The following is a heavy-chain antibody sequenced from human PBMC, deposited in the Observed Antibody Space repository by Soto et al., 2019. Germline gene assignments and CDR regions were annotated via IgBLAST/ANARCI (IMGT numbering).Heavy chain of an antibody. V-gene: IGHV1-18*01. CDR3: ARDIVVVPAAMHAFDI. D-gene: IGHD2-2*01. CDR1: GYTFTSYG. J-gene: IGHJ3*02. Sequence: GASVKVSCKASGYTFTSYGISWVRQAPGQGLEWMGWISAYSGNTNYAQKLQGRVTMTTDTSTSTAYMELRSLRSDDTAVYYCARDIVVVPAAMHAFDIWGQGTMVTVSS. CDR2: ISAYSGNT.